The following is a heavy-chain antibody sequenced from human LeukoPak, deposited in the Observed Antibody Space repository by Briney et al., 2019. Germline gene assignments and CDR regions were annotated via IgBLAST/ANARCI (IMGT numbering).Heavy chain of an antibody. V-gene: IGHV3-23*01. CDR1: GFTFSSYA. CDR2: ISGSGGTT. D-gene: IGHD1-26*01. J-gene: IGHJ5*02. Sequence: GGSLRLSCAASGFTFSSYAMNWVRQAPGKGLEWVSAISGSGGTTYYADSVKGRFTISRDNSKNTLYVQMNFLRAEDTAVYYCAKEGGWEPFDPWGQGTLVTVSS. CDR3: AKEGGWEPFDP.